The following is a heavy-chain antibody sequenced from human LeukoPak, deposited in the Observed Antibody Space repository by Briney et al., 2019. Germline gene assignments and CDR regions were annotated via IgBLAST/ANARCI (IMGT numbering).Heavy chain of an antibody. CDR3: ARDVSGGYMYY. V-gene: IGHV1-18*01. J-gene: IGHJ4*01. D-gene: IGHD2-2*02. Sequence: ASVKDSCKASRYPLRDYGVTWVRQALGQGLEWMGWISVPSGTTTYAEKFQGRVTLTADSYTRTAYMEVRSLTSDDAADYYCARDVSGGYMYYWGHGTLVPVAS. CDR2: ISVPSGTT. CDR1: RYPLRDYG.